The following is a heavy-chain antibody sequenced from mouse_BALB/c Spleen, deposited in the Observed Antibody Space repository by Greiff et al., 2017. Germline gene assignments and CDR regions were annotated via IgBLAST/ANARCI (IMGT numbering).Heavy chain of an antibody. J-gene: IGHJ2*01. V-gene: IGHV5-6-5*01. D-gene: IGHD1-1*01. CDR2: ISSGGST. CDR3: ARRLDGYFDY. CDR1: GFTFSSYA. Sequence: EVQLVESGGGLVKPGGSLKLSCAASGFTFSSYAMSWVRQTPEKRLEWVASISSGGSTYYPDSVKGRFTISRDNARNILYLQMSSLRSEDTAMYYCARRLDGYFDYWGQGTTLTVSS.